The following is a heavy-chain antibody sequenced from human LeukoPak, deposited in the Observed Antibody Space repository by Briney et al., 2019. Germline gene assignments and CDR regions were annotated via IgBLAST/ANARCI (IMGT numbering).Heavy chain of an antibody. D-gene: IGHD2-2*01. CDR1: GFTFSNYW. Sequence: GGSLRLSCAASGFTFSNYWMNWVRQAPGKGLEWVSAISGSGGSTYYADSVKGRFTISRDNSKNTLYLQMNSLRAEDTAVYYCAKDPSNCSSTSCNYFDYWGQGTLVTVSS. CDR2: ISGSGGST. V-gene: IGHV3-23*01. J-gene: IGHJ4*02. CDR3: AKDPSNCSSTSCNYFDY.